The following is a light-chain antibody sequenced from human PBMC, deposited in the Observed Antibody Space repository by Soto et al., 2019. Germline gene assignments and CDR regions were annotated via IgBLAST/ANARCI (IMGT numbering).Light chain of an antibody. CDR1: QSVSSSY. CDR2: GAS. J-gene: IGKJ2*01. CDR3: QQNVSSPMYP. V-gene: IGKV3-20*01. Sequence: EIVLTQSPGTLSLSPGERATLSCRASQSVSSSYLAWYQQKPGQAPRLLIYGASRRATGIPDRFSASGSGTDFTLTNSSLAPEASAVDYGQQNVSSPMYPFGQGTMQEI.